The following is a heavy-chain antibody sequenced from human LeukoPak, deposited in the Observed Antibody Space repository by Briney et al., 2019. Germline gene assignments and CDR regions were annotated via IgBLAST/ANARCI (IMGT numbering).Heavy chain of an antibody. V-gene: IGHV7-4-1*02. J-gene: IGHJ5*02. CDR1: GYTFTSYA. Sequence: ASVTVSCKASGYTFTSYAMNWVRQAPGQGLEWMGWINTNTGNPTYAQGFTGRFVFSLDTSVSTAYLQISSLKAEDTAVYYCARDDDYDFWSGYGNWFDPWGQGTLVTVSS. D-gene: IGHD3-3*01. CDR3: ARDDDYDFWSGYGNWFDP. CDR2: INTNTGNP.